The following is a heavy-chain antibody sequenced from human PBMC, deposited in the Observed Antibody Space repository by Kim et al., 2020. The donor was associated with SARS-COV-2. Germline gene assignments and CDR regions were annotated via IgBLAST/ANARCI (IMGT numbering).Heavy chain of an antibody. CDR2: IWYDGSNK. Sequence: GGSLRLSCAASGFTFSSYGMHWVRQAPGKGLEWVAVIWYDGSNKYYTDSVKGRFTISRDNSKNTLSLQMNSLRAEDTAVYYCASELRAPNAFDIWDQGTMVTVSS. D-gene: IGHD4-17*01. CDR1: GFTFSSYG. V-gene: IGHV3-33*01. J-gene: IGHJ3*02. CDR3: ASELRAPNAFDI.